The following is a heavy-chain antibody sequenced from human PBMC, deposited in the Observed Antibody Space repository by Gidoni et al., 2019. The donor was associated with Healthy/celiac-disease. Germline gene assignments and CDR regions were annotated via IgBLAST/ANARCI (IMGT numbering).Heavy chain of an antibody. D-gene: IGHD1-1*01. CDR1: GFTFSSYS. CDR2: ISSSSSYI. V-gene: IGHV3-21*01. CDR3: ARDLLVYTTDDAFDI. Sequence: EVQLVESGGGLVKPGGSLRLSCAASGFTFSSYSMTWVRQAPGKGLEWVSSISSSSSYIYYADSVKGRFTISRDNAKNSLYLQMNSLRAEDTAVYYCARDLLVYTTDDAFDIWGQGTMVTVSS. J-gene: IGHJ3*02.